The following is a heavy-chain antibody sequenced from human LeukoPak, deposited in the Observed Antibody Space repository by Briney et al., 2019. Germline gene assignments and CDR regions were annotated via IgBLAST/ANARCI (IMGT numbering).Heavy chain of an antibody. J-gene: IGHJ4*02. Sequence: ASVKVSCKASGYTFTGYYMHWVRQAPGQGLEWMGWINPNSGGTSYAQKFQGRVTMTRDTSISTAYMELSRLRSDDTAVYYCARGGIAAAGTYYWGQGTLVTVSS. D-gene: IGHD6-13*01. CDR3: ARGGIAAAGTYY. CDR1: GYTFTGYY. CDR2: INPNSGGT. V-gene: IGHV1-2*02.